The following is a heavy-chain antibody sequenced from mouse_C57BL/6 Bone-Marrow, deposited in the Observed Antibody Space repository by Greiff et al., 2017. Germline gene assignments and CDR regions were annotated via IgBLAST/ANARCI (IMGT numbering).Heavy chain of an antibody. CDR1: GFNIKVYY. Sequence: VQLQQPGAELVRPGASVKLSCTASGFNIKVYYMHWVKQRPEQGLEWIGRIDPEDGGTDYAPKFQGKATMTADTSSNTAYLQLSSLTSVDTAVYYCTTYDGYYGLYAGWGPRALVTVAA. J-gene: IGHJ3*01. CDR2: IDPEDGGT. V-gene: IGHV14-1*01. CDR3: TTYDGYYGLYAG. D-gene: IGHD2-3*01.